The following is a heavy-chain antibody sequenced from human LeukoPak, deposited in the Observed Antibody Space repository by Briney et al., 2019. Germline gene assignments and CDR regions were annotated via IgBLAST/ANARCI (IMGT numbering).Heavy chain of an antibody. CDR3: ARDRSCTNGVCYPDYNWFDP. V-gene: IGHV1-24*01. Sequence: ASVKVSCKVSGYTLTELSMHWVRQAPGKGLEWMGGFDPEDGETIYAQKFQGRVTITTDESTSTAYMELSSLRSEDTAVYYCARDRSCTNGVCYPDYNWFDPWGQGTLVTVSS. J-gene: IGHJ5*02. CDR2: FDPEDGET. D-gene: IGHD2-8*01. CDR1: GYTLTELS.